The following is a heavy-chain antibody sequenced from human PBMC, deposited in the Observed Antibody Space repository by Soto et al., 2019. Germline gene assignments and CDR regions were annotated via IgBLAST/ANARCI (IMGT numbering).Heavy chain of an antibody. CDR3: ARSCSGASCHSAY. J-gene: IGHJ4*02. D-gene: IGHD2-15*01. V-gene: IGHV1-18*04. CDR2: ISPSTGDT. CDR1: GYSFTNYG. Sequence: VASVKVSCKTSGYSFTNYGINWVRQAPGQGLEWMGWISPSTGDTHYTQSLQGRITVTTDTSTNTAYMELRSLRSADTAVYYCARSCSGASCHSAYWGQGNLVTVSS.